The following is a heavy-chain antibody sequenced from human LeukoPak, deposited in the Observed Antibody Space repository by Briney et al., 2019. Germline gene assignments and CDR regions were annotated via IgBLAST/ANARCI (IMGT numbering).Heavy chain of an antibody. CDR2: INPNNGGT. Sequence: GASVKVSCKASGYTFTSYYMHWVRQAPGQGLEWMGRINPNNGGTNYAQKFQGRVTMTRDMSMSTAYMELSRLRSVDTAVYYCAGEDNSSGYRPFDIWGQGTMVTVPP. J-gene: IGHJ3*02. CDR3: AGEDNSSGYRPFDI. D-gene: IGHD3-22*01. V-gene: IGHV1-2*06. CDR1: GYTFTSYY.